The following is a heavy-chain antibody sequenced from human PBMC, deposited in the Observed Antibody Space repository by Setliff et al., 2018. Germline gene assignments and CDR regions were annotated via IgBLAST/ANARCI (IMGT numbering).Heavy chain of an antibody. Sequence: PSETLSLTCTVSGGSISSYYWSWIRQPPWKGLEWIGYIYTSGSTNYNPSLKSRVTISLDTSKNQFSLKLSSVTAADTAIYYCALSSSWFKDFQHWGQGTLVTVSS. CDR1: GGSISSYY. J-gene: IGHJ1*01. CDR2: IYTSGST. CDR3: ALSSSWFKDFQH. V-gene: IGHV4-59*03. D-gene: IGHD6-13*01.